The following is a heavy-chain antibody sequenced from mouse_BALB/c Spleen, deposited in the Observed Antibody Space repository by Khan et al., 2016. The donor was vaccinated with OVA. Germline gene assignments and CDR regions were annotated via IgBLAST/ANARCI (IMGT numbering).Heavy chain of an antibody. V-gene: IGHV1S132*01. CDR3: ARGYFGNYEFAY. D-gene: IGHD2-1*01. Sequence: QVQLQQSGAELVKPGASVKLSCKTSGYTFTNYWIQWVKQRPGQGLGWIGQIFPGTGTTYSNENFKAKATLTVDTSSSTAYMPLSSLTSADSAVYCCARGYFGNYEFAYWGQGGLVTVSA. CDR1: GYTFTNYW. J-gene: IGHJ3*01. CDR2: IFPGTGTT.